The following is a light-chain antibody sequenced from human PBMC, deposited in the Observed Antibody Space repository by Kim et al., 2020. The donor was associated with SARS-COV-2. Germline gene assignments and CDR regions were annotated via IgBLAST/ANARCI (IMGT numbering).Light chain of an antibody. V-gene: IGKV3-20*01. CDR2: GAS. CDR1: QSVSSSY. J-gene: IGKJ2*01. CDR3: QKYGSSSMYT. Sequence: EIVLTQSPGTLSLSPGERATLSCRASQSVSSSYLAWYQQKPGQAPRLLIYGASSRATGIPDRFSGSGSGTDFTLTISRLEPEDFAVYYCQKYGSSSMYTFGQGTKLEI.